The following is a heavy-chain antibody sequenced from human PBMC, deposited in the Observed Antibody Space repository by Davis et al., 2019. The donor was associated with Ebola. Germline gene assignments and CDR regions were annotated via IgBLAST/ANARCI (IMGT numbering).Heavy chain of an antibody. V-gene: IGHV1-46*01. CDR1: GYTFTSYY. J-gene: IGHJ4*02. Sequence: AASVKVSCKASGYTFTSYYMHWVRQAPGQGLEWMGIINPSGGSTSYAQKFQGRVTMTTDTSTSTAYMELRSLRSDDTAVYYCARDVSVRSVGAPSRFYYWGQGTLVTVSS. CDR2: INPSGGST. CDR3: ARDVSVRSVGAPSRFYY. D-gene: IGHD1-26*01.